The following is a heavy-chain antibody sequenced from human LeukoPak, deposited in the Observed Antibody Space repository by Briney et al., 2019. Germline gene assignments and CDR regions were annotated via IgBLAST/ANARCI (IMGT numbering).Heavy chain of an antibody. J-gene: IGHJ4*02. CDR2: INPNSGGT. Sequence: ASVKVSCKASGYTLTGYYMHWVRQAPGHGLEWVGWINPNSGGTNYAQKFQGRVTMTRDTSISTAYMELSRLRSDDTAVYYWARGVATFSPFDYWGQGTLVTVSS. CDR3: ARGVATFSPFDY. D-gene: IGHD5-12*01. V-gene: IGHV1-2*02. CDR1: GYTLTGYY.